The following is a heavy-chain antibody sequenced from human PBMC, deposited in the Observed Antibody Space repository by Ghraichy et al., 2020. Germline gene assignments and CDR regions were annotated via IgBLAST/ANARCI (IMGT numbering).Heavy chain of an antibody. CDR3: ARHSGELLGWFGE. CDR1: GSRFNSYA. V-gene: IGHV1-18*01. CDR2: ISAYNGNT. D-gene: IGHD3-10*01. J-gene: IGHJ4*02. Sequence: ASVKVSCKASGSRFNSYAISWVRQAPGQGLEWMGWISAYNGNTNYAQKFQGRVTMTTDTSTSTAYMELTSLRSDDTAVYYCARHSGELLGWFGEWGQGTVVTVSS.